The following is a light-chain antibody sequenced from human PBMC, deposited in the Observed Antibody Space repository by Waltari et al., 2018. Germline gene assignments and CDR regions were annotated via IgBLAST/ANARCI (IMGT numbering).Light chain of an antibody. V-gene: IGLV2-11*01. Sequence: QSALTQPHSVSGSVGESVTISCTGTGSDYVSWYQQLPGKAPKLLLYDLFQRPSGVPARFCGSKSGNSACLTVSGLQTEDEADYYCCSVEGTWVFGGGTKLTVL. J-gene: IGLJ3*02. CDR2: DLF. CDR3: CSVEGTWV. CDR1: GSDY.